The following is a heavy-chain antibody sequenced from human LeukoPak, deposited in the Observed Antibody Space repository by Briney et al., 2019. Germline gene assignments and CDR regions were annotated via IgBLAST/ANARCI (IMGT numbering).Heavy chain of an antibody. J-gene: IGHJ4*02. D-gene: IGHD1-26*01. CDR3: AKALSGSYYFDF. CDR1: GFTFRSYW. Sequence: GGSLRLSCTASGFTFRSYWMHWVRQIPGKGLMWVSRISDDGSSASYADSVKGRFTISRDNSKNTLYLQMNSLRAEDTAVYYCAKALSGSYYFDFWGQGTLVTVSS. V-gene: IGHV3-74*01. CDR2: ISDDGSSA.